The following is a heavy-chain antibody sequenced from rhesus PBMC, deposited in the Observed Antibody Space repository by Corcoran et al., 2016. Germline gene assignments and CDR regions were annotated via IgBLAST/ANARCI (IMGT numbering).Heavy chain of an antibody. CDR3: ARDVYGNYFDY. V-gene: IGHV4-65*01. Sequence: QVQLQESGPGLVKPSETLSLTCAVSGGSISSSNWWSWIRQPPGKGLEWIGYISGSSCSTNYNPSLKSRVTISTDTSKTQFSLKLSSVTAADTAVYYCARDVYGNYFDYWGQGVLVTVSS. J-gene: IGHJ4*01. CDR2: ISGSSCST. D-gene: IGHD3-9*01. CDR1: GGSISSSNW.